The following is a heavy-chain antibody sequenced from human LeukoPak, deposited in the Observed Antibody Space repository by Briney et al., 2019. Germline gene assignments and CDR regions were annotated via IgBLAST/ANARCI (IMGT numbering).Heavy chain of an antibody. CDR3: ARTPTGFPNWFDS. J-gene: IGHJ5*01. CDR1: GASVTTYPYY. V-gene: IGHV4-39*07. Sequence: SETLSLTCSVSGASVTTYPYYWTWIRQPPGKGLEWIGSVTYTGNTFYNPSLQSRVTIPIDASKNQFSLNLSSVTAADTAIYFCARTPTGFPNWFDSWDRGTPVTVSS. D-gene: IGHD3-9*01. CDR2: VTYTGNT.